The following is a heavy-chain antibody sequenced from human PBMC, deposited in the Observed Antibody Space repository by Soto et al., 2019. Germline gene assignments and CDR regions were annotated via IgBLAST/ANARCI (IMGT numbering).Heavy chain of an antibody. CDR3: AKVGKVVVIAASVY. CDR1: GFTFSSYA. J-gene: IGHJ4*02. V-gene: IGHV3-23*01. CDR2: ISGSGGST. Sequence: GGSLRLSCAASGFTFSSYAMSWVRQAPGKGLEWVSAISGSGGSTYYADSVKGRFTISRDNSKNTLYLQMNSLRAEDTAVYYCAKVGKVVVIAASVYWGQGTLVTVSS. D-gene: IGHD2-21*01.